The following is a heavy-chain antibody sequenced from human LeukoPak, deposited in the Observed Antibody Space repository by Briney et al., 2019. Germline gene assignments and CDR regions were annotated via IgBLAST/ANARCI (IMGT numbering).Heavy chain of an antibody. Sequence: PSETLSLTCTVSGGSISSSSYYWGWIRQPPGKGLEWIGSIYYSGSTYYNPSLKSRVTISLDTSKNQISLKLSSVTAADTAVYYCARTYSRFYYFYMDVWGKGTSVTISS. CDR1: GGSISSSSYY. V-gene: IGHV4-39*01. J-gene: IGHJ6*03. D-gene: IGHD6-13*01. CDR3: ARTYSRFYYFYMDV. CDR2: IYYSGST.